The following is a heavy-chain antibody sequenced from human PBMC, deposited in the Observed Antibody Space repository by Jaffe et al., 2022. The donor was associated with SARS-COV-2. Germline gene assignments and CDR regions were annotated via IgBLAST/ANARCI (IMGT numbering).Heavy chain of an antibody. CDR3: ARDELYYYDSSGIIDY. V-gene: IGHV3-30*04. Sequence: QVQLVESGGGVVQPGRSLRLSCAASGFTFSSYAMHWVRQAPGKGLEWVAVISYDGSNKYYADSVKGRFTISRDNSKNTLYLQMNSLRAEDTAVYYCARDELYYYDSSGIIDYWGQGTLVTVSS. CDR2: ISYDGSNK. CDR1: GFTFSSYA. J-gene: IGHJ4*02. D-gene: IGHD3-22*01.